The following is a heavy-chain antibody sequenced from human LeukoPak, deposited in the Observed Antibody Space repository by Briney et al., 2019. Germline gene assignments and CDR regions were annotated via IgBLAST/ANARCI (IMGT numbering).Heavy chain of an antibody. CDR3: AKVSTPSGWMFDD. D-gene: IGHD6-19*01. Sequence: GGSLRLSCAASGFTFSTYGMNWVRQAPGKGLEWVSGISGSGGATYYPDSVKGRFTISRDNSKNTLYLQMKSLRAEDTAIYYCAKVSTPSGWMFDDWGQGTLVTVSS. J-gene: IGHJ5*02. V-gene: IGHV3-23*01. CDR1: GFTFSTYG. CDR2: ISGSGGAT.